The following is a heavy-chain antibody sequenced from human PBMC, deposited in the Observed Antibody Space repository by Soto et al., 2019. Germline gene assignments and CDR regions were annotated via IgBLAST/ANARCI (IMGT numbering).Heavy chain of an antibody. D-gene: IGHD1-1*01. CDR3: ATHNWNDLGYFDY. J-gene: IGHJ4*02. Sequence: EVQLLESGGDLVQPGGSLRLSCAASGFTFSSYVMSWVRQAPGKGLEWVSAISGSGGSAYYADSGKGRFTISRDNSKNTLFLQMNSLRAEDTAVYYCATHNWNDLGYFDYWGQGPLVTVSS. V-gene: IGHV3-23*01. CDR1: GFTFSSYV. CDR2: ISGSGGSA.